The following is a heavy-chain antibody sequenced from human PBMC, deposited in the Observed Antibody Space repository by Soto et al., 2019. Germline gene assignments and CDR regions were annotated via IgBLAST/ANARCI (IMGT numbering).Heavy chain of an antibody. Sequence: GGALRLSCAASVFTFSSDSMNWVRQAPGKGLEWVSSISSSSSYIYYADSVKGRFTISRDNAKNSLYLQMNSLRAEDTAVYYCARVVPATDAFDIWGQGTMVTVSS. CDR1: VFTFSSDS. J-gene: IGHJ3*02. D-gene: IGHD2-2*01. V-gene: IGHV3-21*01. CDR3: ARVVPATDAFDI. CDR2: ISSSSSYI.